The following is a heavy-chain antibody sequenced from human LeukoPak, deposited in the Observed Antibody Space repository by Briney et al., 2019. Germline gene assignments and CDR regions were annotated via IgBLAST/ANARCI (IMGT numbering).Heavy chain of an antibody. D-gene: IGHD3-10*01. Sequence: GASVKVSCKASGGTFSSYAISWVRQAPGQGLEWMGGIIPIFGTANYAQKFQGRVTITADKSTSTAYMELSSLRSEDTTVYYCARAPRPKWFGELPNAFDIWGQGTMVTVSS. J-gene: IGHJ3*02. CDR3: ARAPRPKWFGELPNAFDI. CDR1: GGTFSSYA. V-gene: IGHV1-69*06. CDR2: IIPIFGTA.